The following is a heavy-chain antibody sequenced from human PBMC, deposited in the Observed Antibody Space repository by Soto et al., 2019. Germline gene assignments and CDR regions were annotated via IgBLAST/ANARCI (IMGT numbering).Heavy chain of an antibody. CDR1: GGSISGSTYY. CDR2: VYSDGST. Sequence: SETLSLTCLVSGGSISGSTYYWGWIRQPPGKGLESIGSVYSDGSTYYNPSLKSRVTISVDTSMNQFSLRLSSVTAADTALYYCTRGGISRIYQLPPFDPWGQGTLVTVSS. CDR3: TRGGISRIYQLPPFDP. J-gene: IGHJ5*02. D-gene: IGHD2-2*01. V-gene: IGHV4-39*01.